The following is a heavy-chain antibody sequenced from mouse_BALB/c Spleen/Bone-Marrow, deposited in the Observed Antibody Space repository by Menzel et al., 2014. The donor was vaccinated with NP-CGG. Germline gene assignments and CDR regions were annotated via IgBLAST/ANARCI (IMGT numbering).Heavy chain of an antibody. D-gene: IGHD2-3*01. CDR1: GFTFTDYY. J-gene: IGHJ2*01. V-gene: IGHV7-3*02. Sequence: EVMLVESGGGLVQPGGSLRLSCATSGFTFTDYYMSWVRQPPGKALEWLGFIRNKANGYTTEYSASVKGRFTISRDNSQSILYLQMNTLRAEDSATYYCARGGNDLDYWGQGTTHTVSS. CDR2: IRNKANGYTT. CDR3: ARGGNDLDY.